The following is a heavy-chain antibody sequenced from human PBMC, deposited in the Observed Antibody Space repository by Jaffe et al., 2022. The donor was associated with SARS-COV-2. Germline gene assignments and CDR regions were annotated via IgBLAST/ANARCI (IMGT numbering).Heavy chain of an antibody. Sequence: QVQLRESGPGFMKPSETLSLTCTVSGQSLTSGFYWGWIRQPPGKGLEWIGSSYNDGSSYYNPSLKSRVTISRDTSKTQFSLRLTSVTAADTAVYYCASQRDYDIILQDYWGQGTLVTVSS. CDR3: ASQRDYDIILQDY. D-gene: IGHD3-9*01. CDR2: SYNDGSS. CDR1: GQSLTSGFY. J-gene: IGHJ4*02. V-gene: IGHV4-38-2*02.